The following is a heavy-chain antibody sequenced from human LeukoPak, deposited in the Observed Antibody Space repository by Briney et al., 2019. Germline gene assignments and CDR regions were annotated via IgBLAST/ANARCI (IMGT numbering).Heavy chain of an antibody. Sequence: SETLSLTCTVSRHSLNSDYWSWIRQPPGKGLEWIGCIYYSGATNYNPSLQSRVSISIATSKKQFSLKLTSVTAADTAVYYCARHQLRGFLDDNWGQGTLVTVSS. CDR3: ARHQLRGFLDDN. J-gene: IGHJ4*02. CDR2: IYYSGAT. D-gene: IGHD3-10*01. CDR1: RHSLNSDY. V-gene: IGHV4-59*08.